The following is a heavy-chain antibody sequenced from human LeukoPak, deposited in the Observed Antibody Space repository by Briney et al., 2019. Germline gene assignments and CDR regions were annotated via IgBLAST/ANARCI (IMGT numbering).Heavy chain of an antibody. D-gene: IGHD4-11*01. Sequence: ASVKVSCKASGGTFSSYAISWVRQAPGQGLEWMGWISAYNGATNYAQSLQGRVTMTTDASTSTVYMELRSLRSDDTAVYYCGRWRESSNWPPGYLQHWGQGTLVIVSS. CDR2: ISAYNGAT. V-gene: IGHV1-18*01. J-gene: IGHJ1*01. CDR1: GGTFSSYA. CDR3: GRWRESSNWPPGYLQH.